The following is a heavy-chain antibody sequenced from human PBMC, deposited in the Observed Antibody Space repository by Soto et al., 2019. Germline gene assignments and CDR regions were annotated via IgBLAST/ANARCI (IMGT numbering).Heavy chain of an antibody. Sequence: EVQLLESGGGLVQPGGSLRLSCAASGFTFSSYAMSWVRQAPGKGLEWVSAISGSGGSTYYADSVKGRFTISRDNSNNSLYLQMNSLRGEETDVYYCANEEVRGATNDYWGQGTLVTVS. D-gene: IGHD3-10*01. CDR2: ISGSGGST. CDR3: ANEEVRGATNDY. J-gene: IGHJ4*02. CDR1: GFTFSSYA. V-gene: IGHV3-23*01.